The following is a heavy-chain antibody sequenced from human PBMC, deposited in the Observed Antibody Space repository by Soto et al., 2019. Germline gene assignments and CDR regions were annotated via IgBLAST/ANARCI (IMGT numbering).Heavy chain of an antibody. CDR3: ATGSNYHAPSAVAY. CDR1: GDSFSSYA. V-gene: IGHV1-69*01. CDR2: IIPIFGTP. D-gene: IGHD1-26*01. Sequence: QVQLVQSVAEVKKPGSSVKVSCKASGDSFSSYAISWVRQAPGHGLEWMGRIIPIFGTPNYAQRVEGRVTVTADASPSTANMELSSLRSDDTAVYYWATGSNYHAPSAVAYWGQGILVTVSS. J-gene: IGHJ4*02.